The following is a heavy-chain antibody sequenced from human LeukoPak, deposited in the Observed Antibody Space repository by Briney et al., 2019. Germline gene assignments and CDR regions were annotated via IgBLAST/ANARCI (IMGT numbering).Heavy chain of an antibody. V-gene: IGHV4-38-2*02. Sequence: PSETLSLTCTVSGHSISTDYYWAWVRQPPGKGLEWIGSIYHSGSTYYGPALKSRVTISVDTSKNQFSLKLSSVTAADTAVYYCTRYYDFWSGYSYFDYWGQGTLVTVSS. CDR1: GHSISTDYY. D-gene: IGHD3-3*01. J-gene: IGHJ4*02. CDR2: IYHSGST. CDR3: TRYYDFWSGYSYFDY.